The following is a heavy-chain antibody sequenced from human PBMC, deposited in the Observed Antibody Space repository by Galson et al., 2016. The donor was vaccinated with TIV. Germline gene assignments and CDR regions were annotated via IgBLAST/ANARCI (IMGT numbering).Heavy chain of an antibody. V-gene: IGHV1-18*01. CDR3: ARDPTSSPRVSSHDYYYGMDV. CDR2: ISGYNENT. Sequence: SVKVSCKATGYSFTSYGVSWVRQAPGQGFEWMGWISGYNENTYYGQKFQDRVTMTKDTSTSTAYLEMKRLTSDDTAVYYCARDPTSSPRVSSHDYYYGMDVWGQGTTVIVS. CDR1: GYSFTSYG. J-gene: IGHJ6*02. D-gene: IGHD2-2*01.